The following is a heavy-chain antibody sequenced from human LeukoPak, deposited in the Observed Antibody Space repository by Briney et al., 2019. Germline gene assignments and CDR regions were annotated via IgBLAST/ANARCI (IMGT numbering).Heavy chain of an antibody. D-gene: IGHD2-2*01. V-gene: IGHV4-34*01. CDR2: INHSGST. J-gene: IGHJ5*02. Sequence: SETLSLTCAVYGGSFSGYYWSWIRQPPGKGLEWIGEINHSGSTNYNPSPKSRVTISVDTSKNQFSLKLSSVTAADTAVYYCARGPFRGYCSSTSCYSRWFDPWGQGTLATVSS. CDR3: ARGPFRGYCSSTSCYSRWFDP. CDR1: GGSFSGYY.